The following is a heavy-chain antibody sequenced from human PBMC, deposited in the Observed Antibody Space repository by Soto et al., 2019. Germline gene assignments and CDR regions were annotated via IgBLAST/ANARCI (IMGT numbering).Heavy chain of an antibody. V-gene: IGHV1-2*02. J-gene: IGHJ6*02. CDR2: INPNSGGT. Sequence: ASVKVSCKASGYTFTGYYMHWVRQAPGQGLEWMGWINPNSGGTNYAQKFQGRVTMTRDTSISTAYMELSRLRSDDTAVYYCAREPVPAASLGYYYYYGMDVWGQGTTVTVSS. D-gene: IGHD2-2*01. CDR1: GYTFTGYY. CDR3: AREPVPAASLGYYYYYGMDV.